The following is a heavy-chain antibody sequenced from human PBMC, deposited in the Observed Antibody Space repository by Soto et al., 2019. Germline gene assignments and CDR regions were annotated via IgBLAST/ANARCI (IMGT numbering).Heavy chain of an antibody. D-gene: IGHD5-18*01. V-gene: IGHV4-39*01. J-gene: IGHJ3*02. CDR2: IYHGGSI. Sequence: PSETLSVTCPLSGPSMPIMCYYWGWVRQAPGEGLEWIASIYHGGSIFYNPPLQSRATISIDTSKNQFSLKLSSVTAADTAVYYCARSATPSEDTAMDDAFDIWGQGTMIS. CDR1: GPSMPIMCYY. CDR3: ARSATPSEDTAMDDAFDI.